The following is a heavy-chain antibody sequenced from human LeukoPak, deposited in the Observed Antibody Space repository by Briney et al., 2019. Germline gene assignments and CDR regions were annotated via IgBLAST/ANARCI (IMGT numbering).Heavy chain of an antibody. Sequence: ASVKVSCKASGYTFTRYYVHWVRQAPGQGLEWMGIIDPSRGSTGYAQKFQGRVTLTRDTSTSTVYMELSSLRSEDTAVYFCARGLDFDILTGPGYGMDVWGQGTTVTVSS. CDR1: GYTFTRYY. D-gene: IGHD3-9*01. CDR2: IDPSRGST. V-gene: IGHV1-46*01. J-gene: IGHJ6*02. CDR3: ARGLDFDILTGPGYGMDV.